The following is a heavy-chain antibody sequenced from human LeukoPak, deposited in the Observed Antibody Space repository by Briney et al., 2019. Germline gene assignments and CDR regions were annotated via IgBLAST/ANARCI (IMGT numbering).Heavy chain of an antibody. J-gene: IGHJ4*02. CDR3: ARGGGRYSVDY. Sequence: ASVKVSCKASGYTFIDYYMHWVRQAPGQGLECIGWISPNSGGTKYVQKFQGRVTMTRDTSITTVYMELSGLSFDDTAVYYCARGGGRYSVDYWGQGTLVIVSS. CDR1: GYTFIDYY. D-gene: IGHD1-26*01. CDR2: ISPNSGGT. V-gene: IGHV1-2*02.